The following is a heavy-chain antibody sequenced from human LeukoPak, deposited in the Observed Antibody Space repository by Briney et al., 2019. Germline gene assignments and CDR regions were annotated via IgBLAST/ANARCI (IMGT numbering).Heavy chain of an antibody. Sequence: GGSLRLSCAVSGFTFSSYAMSWVRQAPGKGLEWDAAISGSGGGTDYADSVKGRFTISRDNSKNTLYLQMNSLRAEDTAVYYCAKGEQWLVLYFQHWGQGTLVTVS. J-gene: IGHJ1*01. CDR3: AKGEQWLVLYFQH. CDR1: GFTFSSYA. D-gene: IGHD6-19*01. CDR2: ISGSGGGT. V-gene: IGHV3-23*01.